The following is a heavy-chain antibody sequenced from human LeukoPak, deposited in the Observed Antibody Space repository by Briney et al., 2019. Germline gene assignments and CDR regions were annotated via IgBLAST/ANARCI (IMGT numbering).Heavy chain of an antibody. CDR2: ISGSGGSI. CDR3: AKGLQEHYYYYYMDV. CDR1: GFTFSYYA. J-gene: IGHJ6*03. D-gene: IGHD1-1*01. Sequence: PGGSLRLSCAASGFTFSYYAMNWVRQAPGKGLEWVSVISGSGGSIYYADSVKGRFTISRDKSKNPLYLKMKSLRAEYTAVYYCAKGLQEHYYYYYMDVWGKGTTVTVSS. V-gene: IGHV3-23*01.